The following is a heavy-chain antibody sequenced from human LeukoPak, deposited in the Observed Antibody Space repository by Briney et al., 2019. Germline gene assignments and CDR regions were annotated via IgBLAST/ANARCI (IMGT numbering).Heavy chain of an antibody. D-gene: IGHD5-18*01. CDR1: GYSISSGYY. V-gene: IGHV4-38-2*01. CDR3: ARHVGYSYAYVDY. J-gene: IGHJ4*02. CDR2: IYHSGSA. Sequence: PSETLSLTCAVSGYSISSGYYWGWTRPPPGKGLEWIGNIYHSGSAYYNPSLKSRVTMSVDTSKNQFSLKLSSVTAADTAVYYCARHVGYSYAYVDYWGQGTLVTVSS.